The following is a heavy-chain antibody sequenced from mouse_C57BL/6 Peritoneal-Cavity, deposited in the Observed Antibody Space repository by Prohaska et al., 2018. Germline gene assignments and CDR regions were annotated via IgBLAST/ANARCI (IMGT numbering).Heavy chain of an antibody. D-gene: IGHD1-1*01. CDR2: IDPETGGT. CDR3: ARWYYGSSFDY. J-gene: IGHJ2*01. Sequence: QVQLQQSGAELVRPGASVTLSCKASGYTFTDYEMHWVKRTPVHGLEWIGAIDPETGGTAYNQKFKGKAILTADKSSSTAYMQLSSLTSEDSAVYYCARWYYGSSFDYWGQGTTLTVSS. V-gene: IGHV1-15*01. CDR1: GYTFTDYE.